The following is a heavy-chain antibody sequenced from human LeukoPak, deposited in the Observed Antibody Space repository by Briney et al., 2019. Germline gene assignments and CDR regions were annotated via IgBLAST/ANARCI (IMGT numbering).Heavy chain of an antibody. CDR2: IGIAGDT. V-gene: IGHV3-13*01. D-gene: IGHD3-16*01. J-gene: IGHJ5*01. CDR3: ARAEPPYHGRLDS. CDR1: GFTFSSYD. Sequence: PGGSLRLACAASGFTFSSYDMQWVRQATGKGLEWVSGIGIAGDTHYPNSVRGRFTIFRENARNSLYLQMNSLRVEDTAVYYCARAEPPYHGRLDSWGQGILVTVSS.